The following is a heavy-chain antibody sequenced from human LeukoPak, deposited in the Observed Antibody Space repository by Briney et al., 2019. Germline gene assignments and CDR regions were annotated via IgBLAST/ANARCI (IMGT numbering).Heavy chain of an antibody. D-gene: IGHD3-10*01. CDR2: IHTSGST. J-gene: IGHJ6*04. CDR1: GGSISSYY. V-gene: IGHV4-4*07. Sequence: SETLSLTCTVSGGSISSYYWSWIRQPAGKGLEWIGRIHTSGSTNYNPSLKSRVTMSGDTSKNQFSLKLSSVTAADTAVYYCASTRTYYYGSGSTPDVWGKGTTVTVSS. CDR3: ASTRTYYYGSGSTPDV.